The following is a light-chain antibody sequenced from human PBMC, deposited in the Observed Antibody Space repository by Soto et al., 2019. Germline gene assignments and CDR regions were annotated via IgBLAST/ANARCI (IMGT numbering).Light chain of an antibody. CDR1: QDIGNY. Sequence: DIEMTQSPSSLAASVGGRVTITCHASQDIGNYLNSYQQRPGKPPKLLILDASSLDTGVPSRFSGSGSGTDFTFTISSLQPEDIATYYWQQYYNVLIPFGQGTRLEIK. J-gene: IGKJ5*01. CDR3: QQYYNVLIP. V-gene: IGKV1-33*01. CDR2: DAS.